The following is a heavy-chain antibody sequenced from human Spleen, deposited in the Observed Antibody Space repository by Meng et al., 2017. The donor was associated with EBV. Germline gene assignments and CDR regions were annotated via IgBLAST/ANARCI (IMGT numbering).Heavy chain of an antibody. CDR1: GGSFSGYY. J-gene: IGHJ4*02. CDR3: ARGKASAAGNDY. V-gene: IGHV4-34*01. Sequence: QVPLQQCGAGLLKPAETLSLTCAVYGGSFSGYYWSWIRQPPGKGLEWIGEINLSGSTNYNPSLKSRITISVDTSNNQFSPKLSSVTAADTAVYYCARGKASAAGNDYWGQGTLVTVSS. CDR2: INLSGST. D-gene: IGHD6-13*01.